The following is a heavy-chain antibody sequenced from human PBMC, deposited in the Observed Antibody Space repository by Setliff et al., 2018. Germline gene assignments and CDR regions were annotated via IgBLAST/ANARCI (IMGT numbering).Heavy chain of an antibody. D-gene: IGHD3-10*01. Sequence: ASVKVSCKASGYTFTSYAMHWVRQAPGQRLEWMGWINAGNGNTKYSQKFQGRVTITRDTSASTAYMELSSLRSEDTAVYYCAIDGSGSYLYYYYGMDVRGQGTTVTVSS. CDR1: GYTFTSYA. J-gene: IGHJ6*02. CDR3: AIDGSGSYLYYYYGMDV. CDR2: INAGNGNT. V-gene: IGHV1-3*01.